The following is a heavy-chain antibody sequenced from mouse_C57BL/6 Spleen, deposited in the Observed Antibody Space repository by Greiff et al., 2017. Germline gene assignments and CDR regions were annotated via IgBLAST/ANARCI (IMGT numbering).Heavy chain of an antibody. CDR3: ASPRQLRLRNYFDY. D-gene: IGHD3-2*02. Sequence: QVQLKESGAELAKPGASVKLSCKASGYTFTSYWMHWVKQRPGQGLEWIGYINPSSGYTKYNQKFKDKATLTSDKSSSTAYMQLSSLTYEDSAVYYCASPRQLRLRNYFDYWGQGTTLTVSS. V-gene: IGHV1-7*01. CDR1: GYTFTSYW. CDR2: INPSSGYT. J-gene: IGHJ2*01.